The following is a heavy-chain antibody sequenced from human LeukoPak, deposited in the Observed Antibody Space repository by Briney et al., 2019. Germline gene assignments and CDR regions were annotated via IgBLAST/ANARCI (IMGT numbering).Heavy chain of an antibody. Sequence: GGSLRLSCAASGFSFSDYFMTWIRQAPGEGPEWVSHISGRSGVISYADSVKGRFTISRDNAKNSVYLQMNGLRAGDTGVYYCARAGGTGFWSGPDNYGLDVWGQGTTVTVFS. J-gene: IGHJ6*02. D-gene: IGHD3-3*01. CDR1: GFSFSDYF. CDR2: ISGRSGVI. V-gene: IGHV3-11*01. CDR3: ARAGGTGFWSGPDNYGLDV.